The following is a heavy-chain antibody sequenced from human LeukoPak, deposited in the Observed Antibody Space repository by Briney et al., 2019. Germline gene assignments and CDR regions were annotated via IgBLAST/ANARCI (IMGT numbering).Heavy chain of an antibody. Sequence: QSGGSLRLSCAASGFTFSSYEMNWVRQAPGKGLEWVSYISSSGSTIYYADSVKGRFTISRDNAKNSLYLQMNSLTTEDTALYYCARATDYYGSGSYLPLYYFYGMDVWGKGTAVIVSS. V-gene: IGHV3-48*03. CDR3: ARATDYYGSGSYLPLYYFYGMDV. CDR2: ISSSGSTI. J-gene: IGHJ6*04. CDR1: GFTFSSYE. D-gene: IGHD3-10*01.